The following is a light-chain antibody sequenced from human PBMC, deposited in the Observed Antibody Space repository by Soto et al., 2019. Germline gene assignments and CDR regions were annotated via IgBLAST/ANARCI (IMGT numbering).Light chain of an antibody. V-gene: IGKV3-20*01. CDR1: QSVSSSY. CDR3: QQYGSSIWT. CDR2: GAS. J-gene: IGKJ1*01. Sequence: EIVLTQSPGTLSLSPGERATLSCRASQSVSSSYLAWYQQKPGQAPRLLIYGASSRATGIPDRFSGSGSGTDFTLTISRLEPEDCAGYYCQQYGSSIWTFGQGTKV.